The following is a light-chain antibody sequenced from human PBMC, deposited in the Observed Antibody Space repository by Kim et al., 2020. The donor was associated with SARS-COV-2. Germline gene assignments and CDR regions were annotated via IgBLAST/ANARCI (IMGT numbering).Light chain of an antibody. Sequence: PGERAALSCRASQSVSSNLAWYQQKPGQAPRLLIYGASTRATGIPARFSGSGSGTEFTLTISSLQSEDFAVYYCQQYNNWPPMYTFGQWTKLEI. CDR2: GAS. CDR1: QSVSSN. CDR3: QQYNNWPPMYT. J-gene: IGKJ2*01. V-gene: IGKV3-15*01.